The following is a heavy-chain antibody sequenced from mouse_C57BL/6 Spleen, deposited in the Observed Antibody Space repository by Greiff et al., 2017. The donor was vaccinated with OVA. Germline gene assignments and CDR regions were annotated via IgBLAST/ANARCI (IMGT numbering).Heavy chain of an antibody. Sequence: VQLKQSGPELVKPGASVKIPCKASGYTFTDYNMDWVKQSPGKSLEWIGDINPNNGGTNYNQKFKGKATLTVDKSSSTAYLELRSLTSEDTSVYYCARGWTAQALHYFDYWGQGTTLTVSS. J-gene: IGHJ2*01. CDR2: INPNNGGT. CDR3: ARGWTAQALHYFDY. CDR1: GYTFTDYN. V-gene: IGHV1-18*01. D-gene: IGHD3-2*02.